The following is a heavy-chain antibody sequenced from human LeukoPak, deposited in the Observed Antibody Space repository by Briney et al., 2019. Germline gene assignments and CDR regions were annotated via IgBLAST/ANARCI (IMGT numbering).Heavy chain of an antibody. CDR3: ARDLDWLLFDY. CDR2: VKYDGSTT. CDR1: GFTFSAYW. J-gene: IGHJ4*02. Sequence: GGSLRLSCAASGFTFSAYWMHWVRQAPGKGLVWVSRVKYDGSTTTYADSVKGRFTISRDNATNILYLQMNSLRVEDTAVYYCARDLDWLLFDYWGQGTLVTVSS. D-gene: IGHD3-9*01. V-gene: IGHV3-74*01.